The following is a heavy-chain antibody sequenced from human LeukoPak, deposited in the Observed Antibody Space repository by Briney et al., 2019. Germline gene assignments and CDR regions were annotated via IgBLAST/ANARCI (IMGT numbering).Heavy chain of an antibody. J-gene: IGHJ3*02. V-gene: IGHV3-74*01. CDR2: INSDGSST. CDR1: GFSFSVYW. Sequence: GGSLRLSCAASGFSFSVYWMHWVRQAPGKGPVWVSRINSDGSSTSYADSVKGRFTISRDNAKNTLYLQMNSLRAEDTAVYYCARDRITLNAFDIWGQGTMVTVSS. D-gene: IGHD3-10*01. CDR3: ARDRITLNAFDI.